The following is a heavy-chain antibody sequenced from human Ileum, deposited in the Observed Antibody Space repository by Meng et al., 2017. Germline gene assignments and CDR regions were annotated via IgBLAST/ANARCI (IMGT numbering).Heavy chain of an antibody. CDR3: ARGVSAAGLFDN. J-gene: IGHJ4*02. Sequence: QVQLQESGPGRGKGSQTLARTCTVSGGSIGSAAYYWTWIRQHPAKGLEWIGYIHYTGSTSYNPSLESRTSTSIDTSNNQFSLKVTSVTAADTAVYYCARGVSAAGLFDNWGPGTLVTVSS. CDR1: GGSIGSAAYY. D-gene: IGHD2-2*01. CDR2: IHYTGST. V-gene: IGHV4-31*03.